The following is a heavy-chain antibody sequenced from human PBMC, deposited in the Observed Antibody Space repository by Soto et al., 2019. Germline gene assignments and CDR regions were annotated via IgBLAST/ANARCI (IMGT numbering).Heavy chain of an antibody. J-gene: IGHJ4*02. V-gene: IGHV4-34*01. CDR1: GGSFSGYY. CDR3: ARDKITGLFDY. CDR2: INHSGST. Sequence: QVQLQQWGAGLLKPSETLSLTCAVYGGSFSGYYWTWIRQPPGTGLEWIGEINHSGSTNYNPSLKSRITVSVDTCKSQFALKLTSVTAADTAVYYCARDKITGLFDYWGQGTLVTVSS. D-gene: IGHD2-8*02.